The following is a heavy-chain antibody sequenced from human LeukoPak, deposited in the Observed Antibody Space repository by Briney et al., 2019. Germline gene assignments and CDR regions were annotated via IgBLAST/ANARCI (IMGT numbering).Heavy chain of an antibody. CDR1: GFTFRSYA. D-gene: IGHD3-9*01. Sequence: GGSLRLSCAVSGFTFRSYAMRWVGQAAGKGREWVSAISGSGGTTYYTHSVKGRLTISIDTSRNTLYLQMNTLRAADTAVYFCAKSLCETNYDIFTAFDYWGQGTLVTVSS. CDR3: AKSLCETNYDIFTAFDY. J-gene: IGHJ4*02. V-gene: IGHV3-23*01. CDR2: ISGSGGTT.